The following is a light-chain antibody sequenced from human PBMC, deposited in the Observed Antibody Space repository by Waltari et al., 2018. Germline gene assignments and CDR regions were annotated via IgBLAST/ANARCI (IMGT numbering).Light chain of an antibody. Sequence: EVVMTQSPAALSVSPGERVTLSCKASQNIDNNLARNQQKPGQRHRLLTYGASTRGTGVPARFSGSGSGTEFTLTISSLQSEDCAVFYCQQYNRWPPLTFGGGTKVEIK. CDR3: QQYNRWPPLT. CDR1: QNIDNN. V-gene: IGKV3-15*01. J-gene: IGKJ4*01. CDR2: GAS.